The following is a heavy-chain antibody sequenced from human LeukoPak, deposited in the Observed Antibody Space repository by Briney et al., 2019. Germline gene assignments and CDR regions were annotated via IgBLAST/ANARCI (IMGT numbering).Heavy chain of an antibody. CDR3: ARDATLRIAVAAY. D-gene: IGHD6-19*01. CDR2: IWYDGSNK. Sequence: GRSLRLSCAASGFTFSSYGMHWVRQAPGKGLERVAVIWYDGSNKYYADSVKGRFTISRDNSKNTLYLQMNSLRAEDTAVYYCARDATLRIAVAAYWGQGTLVTVSS. CDR1: GFTFSSYG. V-gene: IGHV3-33*01. J-gene: IGHJ4*02.